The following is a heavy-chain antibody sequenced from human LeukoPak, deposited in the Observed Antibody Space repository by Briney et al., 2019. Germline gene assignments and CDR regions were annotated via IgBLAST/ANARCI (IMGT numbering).Heavy chain of an antibody. CDR2: IYSGGST. CDR3: ARSYDFWSGYHLDYYYGMDV. J-gene: IGHJ6*02. Sequence: QSGGSLRFSCAASGFTVSSNYMSWVRQAPGKGLEWVSVIYSGGSTYYADSVKGRFTISRDNSKNTLYLQMNSLRAEDTAVYYCARSYDFWSGYHLDYYYGMDVWGQGTTVTVSS. CDR1: GFTVSSNY. V-gene: IGHV3-66*01. D-gene: IGHD3-3*01.